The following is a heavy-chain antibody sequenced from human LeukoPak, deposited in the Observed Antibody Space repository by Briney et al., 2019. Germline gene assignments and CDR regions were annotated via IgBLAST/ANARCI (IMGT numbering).Heavy chain of an antibody. J-gene: IGHJ2*01. Sequence: SETLSLTCTVSGDFISSTSYYWGWIRQSPGKGLEWIGSIYYSGNTYYNPSLKSRVTISVDTSKNQFSLKLSSVTAADTAVYYCARQYSDILTGYHRGELYWYFDLWGRGTLVTVSS. CDR2: IYYSGNT. V-gene: IGHV4-39*01. CDR1: GDFISSTSYY. D-gene: IGHD3-9*01. CDR3: ARQYSDILTGYHRGELYWYFDL.